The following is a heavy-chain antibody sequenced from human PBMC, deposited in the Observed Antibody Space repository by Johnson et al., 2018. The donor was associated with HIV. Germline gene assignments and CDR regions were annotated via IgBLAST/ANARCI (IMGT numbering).Heavy chain of an antibody. D-gene: IGHD1-1*01. CDR2: ISWNSGSI. J-gene: IGHJ3*02. CDR3: ARRSGYAFDI. CDR1: GFTFDDYA. Sequence: VQLVKSGGGVARPGGSLRLSCEASGFTFDDYAMHWVRQAPGKGLEWVSGISWNSGSIGYADSVKGRFTISRDNAKNSLYLQMNSLRAEDTAVYYCARRSGYAFDIWGQGTMVTVSS. V-gene: IGHV3-9*01.